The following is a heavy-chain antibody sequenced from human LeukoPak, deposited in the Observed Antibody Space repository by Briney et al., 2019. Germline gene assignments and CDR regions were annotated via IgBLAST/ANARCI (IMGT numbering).Heavy chain of an antibody. D-gene: IGHD6-6*01. CDR1: GGSISSGSYY. J-gene: IGHJ6*03. CDR2: IYTSGST. Sequence: SQTLSLTCTVSGGSISSGSYYWSWIRQPAGKGLEWIGRIYTSGSTNYNPSLKSRVTISVDTSKNQFSLKLSSVTAADTAVYFCARDWGVGGRPGYMDVWGKGTTVTVSS. CDR3: ARDWGVGGRPGYMDV. V-gene: IGHV4-61*02.